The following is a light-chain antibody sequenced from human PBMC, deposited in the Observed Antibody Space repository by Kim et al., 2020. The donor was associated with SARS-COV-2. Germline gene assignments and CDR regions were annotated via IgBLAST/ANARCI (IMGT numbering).Light chain of an antibody. Sequence: DIQMTQSPSSLSASVGDRVTITCRASQGISNYLAWYQQKPGNVPKLLIYSASTLQSGVPSRFSGSGSGTDFTLSISSLQPEDAATYYCQKYNRAPRTFGQGTKVDIK. CDR1: QGISNY. CDR3: QKYNRAPRT. CDR2: SAS. J-gene: IGKJ1*01. V-gene: IGKV1-27*01.